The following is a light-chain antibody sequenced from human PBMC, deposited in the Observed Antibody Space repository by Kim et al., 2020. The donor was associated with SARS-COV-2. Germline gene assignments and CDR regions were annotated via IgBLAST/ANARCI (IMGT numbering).Light chain of an antibody. Sequence: VVMTQSPLSLPVTLGQPASISCRTSQSLVFTDGNTYLNWFQQRPGQTPRRLIYEVSNRDSGVPDRFSGSQSGSDFTLQISRMEAEDVGVYDCMQGTHWPYTFGQGTKLEI. J-gene: IGKJ2*01. CDR1: QSLVFTDGNTY. CDR3: MQGTHWPYT. CDR2: EVS. V-gene: IGKV2-30*01.